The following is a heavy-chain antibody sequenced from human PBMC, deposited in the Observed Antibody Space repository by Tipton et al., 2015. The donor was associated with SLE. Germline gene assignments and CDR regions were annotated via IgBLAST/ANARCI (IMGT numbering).Heavy chain of an antibody. CDR3: ARGFEGSVVVVPAAIRGMDV. CDR2: IYTSGST. CDR1: GGSISSGSYY. V-gene: IGHV4-61*02. D-gene: IGHD2-2*01. Sequence: TLSLTCTVSGGSISSGSYYWSWIRQPAGKGLEWIGRIYTSGSTNYNPSLKSRVTISVDTSKNQFSLKLSSVTAADTAVYYCARGFEGSVVVVPAAIRGMDVWGQGTTVTVSS. J-gene: IGHJ6*02.